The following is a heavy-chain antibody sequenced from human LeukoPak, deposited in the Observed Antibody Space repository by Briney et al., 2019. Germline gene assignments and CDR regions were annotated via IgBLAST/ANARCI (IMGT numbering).Heavy chain of an antibody. CDR3: AVVGGVGAGYYYFDY. Sequence: SETLSLTCTVSGGSISSYYWSWIRQPAGKGLEWIGYIYYSGSTNYNPSLKSRVTISVDTSKNQFSLKLSSVTAADTAVYYCAVVGGVGAGYYYFDYWGQGTLVTVSS. D-gene: IGHD1-26*01. V-gene: IGHV4-59*01. J-gene: IGHJ4*02. CDR2: IYYSGST. CDR1: GGSISSYY.